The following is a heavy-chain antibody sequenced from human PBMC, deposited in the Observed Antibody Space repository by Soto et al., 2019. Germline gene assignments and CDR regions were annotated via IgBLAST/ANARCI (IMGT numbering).Heavy chain of an antibody. V-gene: IGHV5-51*01. D-gene: IGHD3-9*01. CDR2: IYPGDSDT. J-gene: IGHJ3*02. CDR1: GYSFTSYW. CDR3: ARGDFDWLLVKSMIQFPTDAFDI. Sequence: GESLKISCKASGYSFTSYWIGWVRQMPGKGLEWMGIIYPGDSDTRYSPSFQGQVTISADKSISTAYLQWSSLKASDTAMYYCARGDFDWLLVKSMIQFPTDAFDIWGQGTMVTVSS.